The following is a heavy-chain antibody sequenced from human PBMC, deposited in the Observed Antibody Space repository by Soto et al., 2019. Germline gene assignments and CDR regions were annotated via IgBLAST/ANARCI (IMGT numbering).Heavy chain of an antibody. D-gene: IGHD3-16*01. V-gene: IGHV4-34*01. CDR1: GGSFSGYY. Sequence: SETLSLTCAVYGGSFSGYYWSWIRQPPGKGLEWIGEINHSGSTNYNPSLKSRVTISVDTSKNQFSLKLSSVTAADTAVYYCARGYLGTTYFDYWGQGTLVTVSS. CDR3: ARGYLGTTYFDY. J-gene: IGHJ4*02. CDR2: INHSGST.